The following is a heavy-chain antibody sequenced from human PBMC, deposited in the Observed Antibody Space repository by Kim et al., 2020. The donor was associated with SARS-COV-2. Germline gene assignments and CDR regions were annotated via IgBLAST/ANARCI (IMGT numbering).Heavy chain of an antibody. D-gene: IGHD2-21*01. J-gene: IGHJ6*03. V-gene: IGHV1-8*01. CDR3: ARGHLKSIVVVIAPRPYYYYMDD. CDR1: GYTFTSYD. Sequence: APVKVSCKASGYTFTSYDINWVRQATGQGLEWMGWMNPNSGNTGYAQKFQGRVTMTRNTSISTAYMELSSLRSEDTAVYYCARGHLKSIVVVIAPRPYYYYMDDWGQGTTVTVSS. CDR2: MNPNSGNT.